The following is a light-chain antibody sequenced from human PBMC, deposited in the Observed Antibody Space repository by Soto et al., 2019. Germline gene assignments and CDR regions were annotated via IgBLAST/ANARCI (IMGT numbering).Light chain of an antibody. CDR3: YSYAGRSYV. J-gene: IGLJ1*01. V-gene: IGLV2-11*01. CDR2: DVT. Sequence: QPVLTQPRSVSGSPGQSVTISCTGTSSDVGSYNYVSWYQHRPGKAPKLLIFDVTDRPSGVPGRFSGSKSGNTASLTISGLQTEDEADYYCYSYAGRSYVFGTGTKLTVL. CDR1: SSDVGSYNY.